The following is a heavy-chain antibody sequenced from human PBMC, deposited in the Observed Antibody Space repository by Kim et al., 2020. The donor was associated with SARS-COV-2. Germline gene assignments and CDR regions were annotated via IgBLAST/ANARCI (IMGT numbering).Heavy chain of an antibody. D-gene: IGHD2-8*02. CDR2: ISGSGDKT. J-gene: IGHJ4*02. V-gene: IGHV3-23*01. Sequence: GSLRLPCVGSGFPLRSYAMSWVRQAPGKGLEWVSTISGSGDKTYYADSVKGRLTISRDNSKNMLYLQMNNLRAEDTAVYYCARSLRGGVDYWGQGTLVTVSS. CDR1: GFPLRSYA. CDR3: ARSLRGGVDY.